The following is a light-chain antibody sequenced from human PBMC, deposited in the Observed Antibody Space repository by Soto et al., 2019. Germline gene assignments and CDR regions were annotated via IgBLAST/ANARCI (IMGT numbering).Light chain of an antibody. CDR3: QQYDNLPLT. Sequence: DIPMTQSPSSLSASVVDRVTITCQASQDISNYLNWYQQKTGKATKLLIYDASNLETGVPSRFSGSGSGTDFTYNISSLQPEDIATYYCQQYDNLPLTCGGGTKVEIK. CDR1: QDISNY. V-gene: IGKV1-33*01. J-gene: IGKJ4*01. CDR2: DAS.